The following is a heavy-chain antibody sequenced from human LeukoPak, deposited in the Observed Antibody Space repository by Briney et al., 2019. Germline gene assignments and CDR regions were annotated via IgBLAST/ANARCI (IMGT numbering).Heavy chain of an antibody. V-gene: IGHV1-46*01. CDR3: ARAEAAAGTFDY. J-gene: IGHJ4*02. Sequence: GASVKVSCKASGYTFTSYYMHWVRQAPGQGLEWMGIINPSGGSTSYAQKFQGRVTMTRDTSTSTVYMGLSSLRSEDTAVYYCARAEAAAGTFDYWGQGTLVTVSS. D-gene: IGHD6-13*01. CDR2: INPSGGST. CDR1: GYTFTSYY.